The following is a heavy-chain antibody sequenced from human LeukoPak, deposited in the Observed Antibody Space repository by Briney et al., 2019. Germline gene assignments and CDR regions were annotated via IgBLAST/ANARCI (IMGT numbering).Heavy chain of an antibody. J-gene: IGHJ4*02. CDR3: TTDRGIAVRPVFDY. V-gene: IGHV3-15*01. CDR2: IKSKTDGRTI. D-gene: IGHD6-6*01. Sequence: PGGSLRLSCAPSGITFTNARMSWVPHAPGKGREWVGRIKSKTDGRTIYYAAPVKGRFTISTDDTKITLYLQMNSLQIEDTGVYYCTTDRGIAVRPVFDYWGQGTLVTVSS. CDR1: GITFTNAR.